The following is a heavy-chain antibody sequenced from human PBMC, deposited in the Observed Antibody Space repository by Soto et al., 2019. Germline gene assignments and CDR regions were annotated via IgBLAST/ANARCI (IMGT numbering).Heavy chain of an antibody. CDR3: ARLMMATVTTYSRGYYYYGMDV. V-gene: IGHV5-51*01. CDR2: IYPGDSDT. CDR1: GYSFTSYW. D-gene: IGHD4-17*01. Sequence: LGESLKISCKGSGYSFTSYWIGWVRQMPGKGLEWMGIIYPGDSDTRYSPSFQGQVTISADKSISTAYLQWSSLKASDTAMYYCARLMMATVTTYSRGYYYYGMDVWGQGTTVTVSS. J-gene: IGHJ6*02.